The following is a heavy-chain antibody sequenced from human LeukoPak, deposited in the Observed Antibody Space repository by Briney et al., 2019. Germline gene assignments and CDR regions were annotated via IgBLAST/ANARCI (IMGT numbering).Heavy chain of an antibody. CDR1: GFTFSSYS. CDR3: AKDSYPGIAAAGTTCFDY. D-gene: IGHD6-13*01. Sequence: GGSLRLSCAASGFTFSSYSMNWVRQAPGKGLEWVSSISSSSSYIYYADSVKGRFTISRDNAKNSLYLQMNSLRAEDTALYYCAKDSYPGIAAAGTTCFDYWGQGTLVTVSS. J-gene: IGHJ4*02. V-gene: IGHV3-21*04. CDR2: ISSSSSYI.